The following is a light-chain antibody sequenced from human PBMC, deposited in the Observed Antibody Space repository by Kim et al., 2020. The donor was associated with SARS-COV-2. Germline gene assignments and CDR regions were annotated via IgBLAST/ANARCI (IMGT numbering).Light chain of an antibody. CDR3: QAWDSSTAVV. CDR2: QDS. Sequence: VSPGQTASITCSGDKLGDKYACWYQQKPGQSPVLVIYQDSKRPSGIPERFAGSNSGNTATLTISGTQAMDEADYYCQAWDSSTAVVFGGGTQLTVL. CDR1: KLGDKY. V-gene: IGLV3-1*01. J-gene: IGLJ2*01.